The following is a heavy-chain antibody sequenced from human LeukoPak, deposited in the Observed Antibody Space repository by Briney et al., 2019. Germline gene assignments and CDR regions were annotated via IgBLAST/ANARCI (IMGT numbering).Heavy chain of an antibody. Sequence: GASVKVSCKASGGTFSSYAISWVRQAPGQGLEWMGRIIPILGIANYAQKFQGRVTITADKSTSTAYMELSSLRSEDTAVYYCARDSTGIIAAAKYDYWGQGTLVTVSS. D-gene: IGHD6-13*01. CDR3: ARDSTGIIAAAKYDY. V-gene: IGHV1-69*04. J-gene: IGHJ4*02. CDR1: GGTFSSYA. CDR2: IIPILGIA.